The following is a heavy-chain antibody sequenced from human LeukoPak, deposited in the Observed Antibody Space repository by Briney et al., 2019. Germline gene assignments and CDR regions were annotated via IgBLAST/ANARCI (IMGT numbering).Heavy chain of an antibody. CDR1: GGSIRSSGYY. Sequence: SETLSLTCTVSGGSIRSSGYYWGWIRQPPGKGLEWIGSIYYSGSTSDNPSLKSRVTISVDTSTKQFSLKLRSVTAADTAVYYCVASQYIVPTIMHWGQGTLVTVSS. J-gene: IGHJ4*02. V-gene: IGHV4-39*01. CDR3: VASQYIVPTIMH. D-gene: IGHD5-12*01. CDR2: IYYSGST.